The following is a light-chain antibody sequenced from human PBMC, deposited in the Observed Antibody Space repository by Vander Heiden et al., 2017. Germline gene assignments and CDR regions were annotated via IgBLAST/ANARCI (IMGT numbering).Light chain of an antibody. CDR3: QSYDNSLSASV. Sequence: QSVLTHPPSVPPAPGPRLPISCTGRGSNIGAGYGVHWCQQLPGTAPKVLIYGGSDRPSGVPDRFSGSKSGTSASLAITGLQAEDEADYYCQSYDNSLSASVFGGGTKLTVL. V-gene: IGLV1-40*01. J-gene: IGLJ2*01. CDR2: GGS. CDR1: GSNIGAGYG.